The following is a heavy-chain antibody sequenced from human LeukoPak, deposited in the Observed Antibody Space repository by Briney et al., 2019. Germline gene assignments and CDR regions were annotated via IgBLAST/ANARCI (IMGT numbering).Heavy chain of an antibody. CDR3: ARDQVVPAAMFVYYGMDV. CDR1: GGSVSSGSYY. J-gene: IGHJ6*04. Sequence: ASETLSLTCTVSGGSVSSGSYYWSWIRQPPGKGLEWIWYIYYSGSTNYNPSLKSRVTISVDTSKNQFSLKLSSVTAADTAVYYCARDQVVPAAMFVYYGMDVWGKGTTVTVSS. CDR2: IYYSGST. D-gene: IGHD2-2*01. V-gene: IGHV4-61*01.